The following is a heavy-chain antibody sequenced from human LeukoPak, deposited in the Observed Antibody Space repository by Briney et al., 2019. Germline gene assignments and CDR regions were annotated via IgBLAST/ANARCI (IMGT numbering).Heavy chain of an antibody. D-gene: IGHD1-26*01. Sequence: GASVKVSCKASGYTFTSYGISWVRQAPGQGLEWMGWINPNSGTTNYAQKFQGRVTMTRDTSISTAYMELSRLRSEDTAVYYCARGGGSPEYWGQGTLVTVSS. CDR1: GYTFTSYG. V-gene: IGHV1-2*02. J-gene: IGHJ4*02. CDR3: ARGGGSPEY. CDR2: INPNSGTT.